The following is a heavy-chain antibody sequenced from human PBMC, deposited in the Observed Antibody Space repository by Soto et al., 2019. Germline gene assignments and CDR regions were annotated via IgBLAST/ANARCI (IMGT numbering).Heavy chain of an antibody. J-gene: IGHJ4*02. CDR2: IYYDGTYE. D-gene: IGHD1-26*01. CDR3: ARRAIGNSAPLDV. Sequence: GGSLRLSCVVSGFTFSSYGMHWVRQAPGKGLEWVAVIYYDGTYEYYADSVKGRFTISRDNSKSTLNLQMNSLRPEDTAVYYCARRAIGNSAPLDVWGQGTRV. V-gene: IGHV3-33*01. CDR1: GFTFSSYG.